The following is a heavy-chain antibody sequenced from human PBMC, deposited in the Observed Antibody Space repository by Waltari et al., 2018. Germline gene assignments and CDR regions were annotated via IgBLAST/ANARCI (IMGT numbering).Heavy chain of an antibody. CDR1: GYSFTSYW. J-gene: IGHJ5*02. V-gene: IGHV5-51*01. Sequence: EVQLVQSGAEVKKPGESLKISCKGSGYSFTSYWIGWVRQMPGKGLWWLGTLYPGDSDTRYRPSFQGQVTISADKSISTAYLQWSSLKASDTAMYYCARHPYTENWFDPWGQGTLVTVSS. D-gene: IGHD4-4*01. CDR3: ARHPYTENWFDP. CDR2: LYPGDSDT.